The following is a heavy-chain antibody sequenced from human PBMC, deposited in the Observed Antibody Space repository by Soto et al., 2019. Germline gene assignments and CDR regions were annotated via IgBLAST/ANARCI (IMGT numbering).Heavy chain of an antibody. V-gene: IGHV4-39*02. CDR2: IYYRGSA. CDR1: CGSIRSSIYY. Sequence: QLQLQESGPGLVKPSETLSLTCTVSCGSIRSSIYYWGWIRQPPGKGLEWIANIYYRGSAYYNPSLKSRVTISVDMSKSNSAQKLSSVTAADTAVDYGARRGVSGPVDYWGQGTLVNVAS. CDR3: ARRGVSGPVDY. D-gene: IGHD3-10*01. J-gene: IGHJ4*02.